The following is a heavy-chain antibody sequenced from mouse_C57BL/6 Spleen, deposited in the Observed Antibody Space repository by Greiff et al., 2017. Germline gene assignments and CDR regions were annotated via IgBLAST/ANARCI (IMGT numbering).Heavy chain of an antibody. CDR2: ISSGSSTI. CDR3: ARRGHYYGSSSYYAMDY. Sequence: EVKLMESGGGLVKPGGSLKLSCAASGFTFSDYGMHWVRQAPEKGLEWVAYISSGSSTIYYADTVKGRFTISRDNAKNTLFLQMTSLRSEDTAMYYCARRGHYYGSSSYYAMDYWCQGTSVTVSS. J-gene: IGHJ4*01. D-gene: IGHD1-1*01. CDR1: GFTFSDYG. V-gene: IGHV5-17*01.